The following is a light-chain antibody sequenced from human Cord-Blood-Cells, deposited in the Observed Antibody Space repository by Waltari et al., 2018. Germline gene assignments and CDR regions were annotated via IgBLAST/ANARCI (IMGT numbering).Light chain of an antibody. Sequence: DIQVTQYPSFLSASVGDRVTITCQASQDISNYLNWYQQKPGKAPKLLIYDASNLETGVPSRFSGSGSGTDFTFTISSLQPEDIATYYCQQYDNLPYTFGQGTKLEIK. CDR2: DAS. CDR3: QQYDNLPYT. V-gene: IGKV1-33*01. J-gene: IGKJ2*01. CDR1: QDISNY.